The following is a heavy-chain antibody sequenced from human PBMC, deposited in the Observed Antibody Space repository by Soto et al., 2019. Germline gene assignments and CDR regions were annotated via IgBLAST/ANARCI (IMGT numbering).Heavy chain of an antibody. CDR2: ISGSGGST. D-gene: IGHD6-19*01. J-gene: IGHJ4*02. CDR3: AKRAITKIISIAVAPYYFDY. V-gene: IGHV3-23*01. CDR1: GFTFSSYA. Sequence: GGSLRLSCAASGFTFSSYAMSWVRQAPGKGLEWVSAISGSGGSTYYADSVKGRFTISRDNSKNTLYLQMNSLRAEDTAVYYCAKRAITKIISIAVAPYYFDYWGQGTLVTVSS.